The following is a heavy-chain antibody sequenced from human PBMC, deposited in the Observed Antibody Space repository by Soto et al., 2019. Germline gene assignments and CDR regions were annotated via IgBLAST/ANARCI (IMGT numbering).Heavy chain of an antibody. Sequence: ASVKVSCKASGYTLTSYGISWVRQAPGQGLEWMGWISAYNGNTNYAQKLQGRVTMTTDTSTSTAYMELRSLRSDDTAVYYCARDPCSSTSCYRDWFDPWGQGTLVTVSS. CDR2: ISAYNGNT. CDR3: ARDPCSSTSCYRDWFDP. V-gene: IGHV1-18*01. D-gene: IGHD2-2*01. CDR1: GYTLTSYG. J-gene: IGHJ5*02.